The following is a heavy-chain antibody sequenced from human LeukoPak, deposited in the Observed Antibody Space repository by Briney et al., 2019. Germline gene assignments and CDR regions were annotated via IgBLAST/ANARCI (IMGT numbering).Heavy chain of an antibody. V-gene: IGHV4-59*01. J-gene: IGHJ2*01. CDR2: LYNGGSP. Sequence: PSETLSLTCSVSGDSIRGYYWSWIRQPPGKGLEWIGYLYNGGSPNNNPSLKNRVTVSGDTSKNQFFLRLGSVTAADTAIYYCARDYLGRRYFDFWGRGTLVTVSS. CDR3: ARDYLGRRYFDF. CDR1: GDSIRGYY. D-gene: IGHD3-16*01.